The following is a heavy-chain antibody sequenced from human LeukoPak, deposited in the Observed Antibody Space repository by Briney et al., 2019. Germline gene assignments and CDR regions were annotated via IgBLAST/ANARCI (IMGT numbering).Heavy chain of an antibody. CDR3: ARVYYDSSGYYHFSY. J-gene: IGHJ4*02. CDR2: INPNSGGT. V-gene: IGHV1-2*02. Sequence: ASVKVSCKASGYTFTGYYMHWVRQAPGQGLEWMGWINPNSGGTNYAQKFQGRVTMTRDTSISTAYMELSGLRSDDTAVYYCARVYYDSSGYYHFSYWGQGTLVTVSS. D-gene: IGHD3-22*01. CDR1: GYTFTGYY.